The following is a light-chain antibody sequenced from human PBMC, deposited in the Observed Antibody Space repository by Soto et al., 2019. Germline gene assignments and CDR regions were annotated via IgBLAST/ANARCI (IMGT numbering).Light chain of an antibody. CDR3: SSYTSSSTPIV. CDR1: SSDVCGYNY. J-gene: IGLJ1*01. CDR2: DVS. V-gene: IGLV2-14*01. Sequence: QSALTQPASVSGSPGQSITISCTGTSSDVCGYNYVSWYQQHPGKAPKLMIYDVSNRPSGVSNRFSGSKSGNTASLTISGLQAEDEADYYCSSYTSSSTPIVFGTGTKLTVL.